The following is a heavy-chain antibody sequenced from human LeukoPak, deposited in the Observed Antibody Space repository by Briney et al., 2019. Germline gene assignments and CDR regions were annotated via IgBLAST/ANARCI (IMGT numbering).Heavy chain of an antibody. J-gene: IGHJ6*02. V-gene: IGHV3-30*04. CDR1: GFTFCSCA. CDR3: ARGLVTTVVRGVPGWGGMDV. D-gene: IGHD3-10*01. CDR2: ISHEWRHK. Sequence: GGSLRLSCAASGFTFCSCALHCGRQAPGGGLGWVAVISHEWRHKFYADSVTGRLTMSRDTSTNTLDLQANTLRAEDTAMYYCARGLVTTVVRGVPGWGGMDVWGQGTAVTVSS.